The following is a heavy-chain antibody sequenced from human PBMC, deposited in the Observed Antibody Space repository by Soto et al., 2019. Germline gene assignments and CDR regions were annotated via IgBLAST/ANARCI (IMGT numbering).Heavy chain of an antibody. CDR2: IAPVFGRP. D-gene: IGHD5-12*01. Sequence: GASVKVSCKASGYTFTSYGISWVRQAPGQGLEWMGGIAPVFGRPNYAQRFRGRLTITADESTSTGYMELISLRSDDTAVYYCAREGSGYNFWGQGTQVTVSS. CDR1: GYTFTSYG. J-gene: IGHJ4*02. V-gene: IGHV1-69*13. CDR3: AREGSGYNF.